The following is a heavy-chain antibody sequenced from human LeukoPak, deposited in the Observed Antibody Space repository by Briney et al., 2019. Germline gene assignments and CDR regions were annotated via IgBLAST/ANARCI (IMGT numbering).Heavy chain of an antibody. Sequence: PSETLSLTCAVSGDSIRGGNWWSWLRQSPGMGLEWIGEIYRSGHTNYNPSLESRLTISVDLSTNHFYLKLNSATAADTAVYYCARGYSGSSPTNWGQGTLVTVSS. J-gene: IGHJ4*02. D-gene: IGHD1-26*01. CDR3: ARGYSGSSPTN. V-gene: IGHV4-4*02. CDR2: IYRSGHT. CDR1: GDSIRGGNW.